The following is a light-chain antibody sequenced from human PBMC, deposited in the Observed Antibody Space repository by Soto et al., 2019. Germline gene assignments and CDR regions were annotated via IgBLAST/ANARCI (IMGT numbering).Light chain of an antibody. CDR2: SNN. CDR1: NSNIGTNT. Sequence: QLVLTQPPSASGTPGQGVTISCSGSNSNIGTNTVNWYQQLPGTAPKLLIYSNNRRPSGVPDRFSGSKSGTSASLAISGLQSEDEADYHCAAWDDSLNVWVFGGGTKLTVL. J-gene: IGLJ3*02. V-gene: IGLV1-44*01. CDR3: AAWDDSLNVWV.